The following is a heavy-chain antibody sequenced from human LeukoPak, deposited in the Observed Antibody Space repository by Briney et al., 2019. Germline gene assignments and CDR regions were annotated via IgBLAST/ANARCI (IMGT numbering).Heavy chain of an antibody. Sequence: PGGSLRLSCAASGFTFSSYAMSWVRQAPGRGLEWVSAISGSGGSTYYADSVKGRFTISRDNSENTLYLQMNSLRAEDTAVYYCAKVRDGDYGYFQHWGQGTLVTVSS. J-gene: IGHJ1*01. CDR3: AKVRDGDYGYFQH. CDR1: GFTFSSYA. CDR2: ISGSGGST. V-gene: IGHV3-23*01. D-gene: IGHD4-17*01.